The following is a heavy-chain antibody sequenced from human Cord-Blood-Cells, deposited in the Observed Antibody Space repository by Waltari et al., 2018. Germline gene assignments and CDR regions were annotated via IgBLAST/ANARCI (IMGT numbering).Heavy chain of an antibody. Sequence: EVQLVESGGGLVQPGGSLRLSCAASGFTFSSYEMNWVRQAPGKGMEGYSYMSSSGITIYYADSGKGRFTISRDNAKNSLYLQMNSLRAEDTAVYYCARDRRGSSGWFDYWGQGTLVTVSS. CDR1: GFTFSSYE. CDR3: ARDRRGSSGWFDY. CDR2: MSSSGITI. D-gene: IGHD6-19*01. J-gene: IGHJ4*02. V-gene: IGHV3-48*03.